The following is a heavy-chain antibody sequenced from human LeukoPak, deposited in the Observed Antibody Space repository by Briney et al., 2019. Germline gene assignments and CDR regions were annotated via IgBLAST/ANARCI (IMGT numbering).Heavy chain of an antibody. CDR3: ARDRLLEDRDYSSYYYMDV. Sequence: GGSLRLSCAASGFSFSSYSMNWVRQAPGKGLEWVSSISSSSYIYYVDSVKGRFTISRDNAKNSLYLQMNSLRAEDTAVYYCARDRLLEDRDYSSYYYMDVWGKGTTATVSS. CDR2: ISSSSYI. V-gene: IGHV3-21*01. CDR1: GFSFSSYS. D-gene: IGHD1-1*01. J-gene: IGHJ6*03.